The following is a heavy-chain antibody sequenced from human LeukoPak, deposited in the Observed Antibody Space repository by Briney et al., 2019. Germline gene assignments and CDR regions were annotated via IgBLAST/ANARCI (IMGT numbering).Heavy chain of an antibody. V-gene: IGHV3-48*03. CDR2: ISSSGSTI. Sequence: PGGSLRLSCAASGFTFSSYEMNWVRQAPGKGLEWVSYISSSGSTIYYADSVKGRFTISRDDAKNSLYLQMNSLRAEDTAVYYCARDQGDIVVVPAALDYWGQGTLVTVSS. J-gene: IGHJ4*02. D-gene: IGHD2-2*01. CDR1: GFTFSSYE. CDR3: ARDQGDIVVVPAALDY.